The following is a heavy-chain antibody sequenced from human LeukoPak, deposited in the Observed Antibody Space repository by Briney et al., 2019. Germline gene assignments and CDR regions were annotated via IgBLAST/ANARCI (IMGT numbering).Heavy chain of an antibody. D-gene: IGHD1-26*01. CDR1: GFTFSSYA. V-gene: IGHV3-23*01. J-gene: IGHJ4*02. Sequence: GGSLRLSCAASGFTFSSYAMSWVRQAPGKGLEWVSAISGSGGSTYYADSVKGRFTISRDNSKNTLFLQMNSLRAEDTAVYYYAKPRSGSYDFDYWGQGTLVTVSS. CDR3: AKPRSGSYDFDY. CDR2: ISGSGGST.